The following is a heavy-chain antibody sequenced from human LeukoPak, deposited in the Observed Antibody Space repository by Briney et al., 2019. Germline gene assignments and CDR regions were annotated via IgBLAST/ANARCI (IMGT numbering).Heavy chain of an antibody. D-gene: IGHD4-17*01. CDR2: IYYSGST. Sequence: PSETLSLTCTVSGGSISSYYWSWIRQPPGKGLEWIGYIYYSGSTNYNPSLKSRVTISVDTSKNQFSLKLSSVTAADTAVYYCARDHGDYGRYYYGMDVWGQGTTVTVSS. V-gene: IGHV4-59*01. J-gene: IGHJ6*02. CDR3: ARDHGDYGRYYYGMDV. CDR1: GGSISSYY.